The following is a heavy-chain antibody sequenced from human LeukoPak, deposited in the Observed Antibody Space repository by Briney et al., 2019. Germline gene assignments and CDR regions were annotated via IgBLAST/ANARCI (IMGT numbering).Heavy chain of an antibody. CDR2: IYYSGST. D-gene: IGHD4-23*01. J-gene: IGHJ4*02. CDR3: ARRGVRWPLDY. CDR1: GGSISSYY. Sequence: SETLSLTCTVSGGSISSYYWSWIRLPPGKGLEWIGYIYYSGSTNYNPSLKSRVTISVDTSKNQFSLKLSSVTAADTAVYYGARRGVRWPLDYWGQGTLVTVSS. V-gene: IGHV4-59*08.